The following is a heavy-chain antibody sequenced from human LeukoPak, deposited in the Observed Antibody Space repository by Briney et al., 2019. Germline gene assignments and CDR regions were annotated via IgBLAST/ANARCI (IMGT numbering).Heavy chain of an antibody. V-gene: IGHV4-34*01. CDR3: ARGLGLYYGSGSYPFDY. CDR2: INHSGST. CDR1: GGSFSGYY. J-gene: IGHJ4*02. D-gene: IGHD3-10*01. Sequence: PSETLSLTCAVYGGSFSGYYWSWIRQPPGKGLEWIGEINHSGSTNYNPSLKSRVTISVDTSKNQFSLKLSSATAADTAVYYCARGLGLYYGSGSYPFDYWGQGTLVTVSS.